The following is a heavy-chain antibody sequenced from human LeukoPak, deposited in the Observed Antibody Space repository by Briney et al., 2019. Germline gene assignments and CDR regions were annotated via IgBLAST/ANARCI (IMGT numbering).Heavy chain of an antibody. Sequence: GGSLRLSCAASGFTFSSYAMNWVRQAPGKGLEWVSVISVSGGTTYYADSVKGRFTISRDNSKNTVYLQMNSLRAEDTAVYYCAKSYSGDDGFDDWGQGTLVAVSS. CDR1: GFTFSSYA. D-gene: IGHD5-12*01. V-gene: IGHV3-23*01. CDR2: ISVSGGTT. J-gene: IGHJ4*02. CDR3: AKSYSGDDGFDD.